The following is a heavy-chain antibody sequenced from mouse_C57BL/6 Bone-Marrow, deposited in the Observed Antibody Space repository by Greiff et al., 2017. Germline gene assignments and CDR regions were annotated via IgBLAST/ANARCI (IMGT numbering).Heavy chain of an antibody. V-gene: IGHV1-82*01. D-gene: IGHD4-1*02. Sequence: QVQLKQSGPELVKPGASVKISCKASGYAFSSSWMNWVKQRPGKGLEWIGRIYPGDGDTNYNGKFKGKATLTADKSSSTAYMQLSSLTSEDSAVYFCARCPTGSYAMDYWGQGTSVTVSS. CDR1: GYAFSSSW. J-gene: IGHJ4*01. CDR3: ARCPTGSYAMDY. CDR2: IYPGDGDT.